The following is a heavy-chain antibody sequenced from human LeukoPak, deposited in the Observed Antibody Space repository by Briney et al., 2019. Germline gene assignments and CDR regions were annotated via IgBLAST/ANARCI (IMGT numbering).Heavy chain of an antibody. V-gene: IGHV1-46*01. Sequence: ASVKVSCKASGYTFTSYYMHWVRQAPGQGLEWMGIINPSGGSTSYAQKFQGRVTMTRNTSISTAYMELSSLRSEDTAVYYCARGVPKPYSRSRRFYPWGHGPLVTVTS. D-gene: IGHD3-22*01. CDR3: ARGVPKPYSRSRRFYP. CDR1: GYTFTSYY. J-gene: IGHJ5*02. CDR2: INPSGGST.